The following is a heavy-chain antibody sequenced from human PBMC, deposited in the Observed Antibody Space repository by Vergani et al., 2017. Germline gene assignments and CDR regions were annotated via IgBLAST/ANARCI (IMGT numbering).Heavy chain of an antibody. CDR2: IIPIFGTA. Sequence: QVQLVQSGAEVKKPGSSVKVSCKASGGTFSSYAISWVRQAPGQGLEWMGGIIPIFGTANYAQKFQGRVTITADESTSTAYMELSSLRSEDTAVYYCARGIAVAGTAYYYYMDVWGKGTTVTVYS. D-gene: IGHD6-19*01. CDR3: ARGIAVAGTAYYYYMDV. V-gene: IGHV1-69*12. CDR1: GGTFSSYA. J-gene: IGHJ6*03.